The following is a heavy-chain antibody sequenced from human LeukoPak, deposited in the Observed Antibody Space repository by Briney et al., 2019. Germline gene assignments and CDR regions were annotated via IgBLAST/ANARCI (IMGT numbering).Heavy chain of an antibody. D-gene: IGHD4-17*01. J-gene: IGHJ4*02. CDR1: GFTFSSYW. CDR3: ARDTDTVTTILDY. V-gene: IGHV3-74*01. CDR2: INSDGSST. Sequence: GGALRLSCAASGFTFSSYWMHWVRHAPGEGLVWVSRINSDGSSTSYADSVKGRFTISRDNAKNTLYLQMNSLRAEDTAVYYCARDTDTVTTILDYWGQGTLVTVSS.